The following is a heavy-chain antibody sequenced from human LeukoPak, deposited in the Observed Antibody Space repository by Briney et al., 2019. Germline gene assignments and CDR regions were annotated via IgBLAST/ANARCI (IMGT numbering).Heavy chain of an antibody. D-gene: IGHD3-10*01. J-gene: IGHJ4*02. Sequence: SETLSLTCAVYGGSFSGYYWSWIRQPPGKGLEWIGSIYYSGSTYYNPSLKSRVTISVDTSKNQFSLKLSSVTAADTAVYYCARYITMVDYWGQGTLVTVSS. CDR3: ARYITMVDY. CDR1: GGSFSGYY. V-gene: IGHV4-34*01. CDR2: IYYSGST.